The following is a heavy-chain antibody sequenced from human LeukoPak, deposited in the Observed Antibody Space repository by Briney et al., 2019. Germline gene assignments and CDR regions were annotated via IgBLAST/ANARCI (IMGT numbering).Heavy chain of an antibody. CDR2: IYYSGNT. CDR1: GGSFSGHY. V-gene: IGHV4-59*11. CDR3: ARVSYGEYLDY. Sequence: KPSETLSLTCAVYGGSFSGHYWRWIRQPPGKGLEWIGYIYYSGNTNYNPSLKSRVTISVDTSKNQFSLRLSSVTAADTAVYYCARVSYGEYLDYWGQGTLVTVSS. D-gene: IGHD1-26*01. J-gene: IGHJ4*02.